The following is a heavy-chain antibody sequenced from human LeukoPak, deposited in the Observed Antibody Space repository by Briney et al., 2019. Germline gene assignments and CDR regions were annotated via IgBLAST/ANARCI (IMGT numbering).Heavy chain of an antibody. D-gene: IGHD3-22*01. V-gene: IGHV1-2*02. Sequence: ASVKVSCKASGYTFTGYYMHWVRQAPGQGLEWMGWINPNSGGTNYAQKFQGRVTMTRDTSISTAYMELSRLRSDDTAVYYCARGVRDSSGYYRLMDVWGKGTTVTVSS. J-gene: IGHJ6*04. CDR2: INPNSGGT. CDR3: ARGVRDSSGYYRLMDV. CDR1: GYTFTGYY.